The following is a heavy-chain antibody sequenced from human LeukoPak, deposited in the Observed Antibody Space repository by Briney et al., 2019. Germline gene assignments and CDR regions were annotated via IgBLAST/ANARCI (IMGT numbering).Heavy chain of an antibody. CDR3: AKGVDQQLAYNWFDP. D-gene: IGHD6-13*01. J-gene: IGHJ5*02. V-gene: IGHV3-9*01. Sequence: GGSLRLSCAASGFTFDDYAMHWVRHAPGKGLEWVSGISRNSGSIGYADSVKGRFTISRDNAKNSLYLQMNSLRAEDTALYYCAKGVDQQLAYNWFDPWGEGTLVTVSS. CDR1: GFTFDDYA. CDR2: ISRNSGSI.